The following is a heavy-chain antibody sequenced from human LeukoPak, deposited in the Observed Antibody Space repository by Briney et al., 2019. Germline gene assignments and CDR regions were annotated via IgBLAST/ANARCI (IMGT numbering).Heavy chain of an antibody. CDR1: GFTVSSNY. D-gene: IGHD2-2*01. J-gene: IGHJ4*02. CDR3: ARDGRVSSTSLYYFDY. V-gene: IGHV3-53*01. Sequence: GGSLRLSCAASGFTVSSNYMSWVRQAPGKGLEWVSVIYSGGSTYYADSVKGRFTISRDNSKNTLYLQMNSLRAEDTAVYYCARDGRVSSTSLYYFDYWGQGTLVTVSS. CDR2: IYSGGST.